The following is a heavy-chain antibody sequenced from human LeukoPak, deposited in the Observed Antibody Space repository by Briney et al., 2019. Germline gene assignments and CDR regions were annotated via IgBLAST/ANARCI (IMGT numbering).Heavy chain of an antibody. CDR1: GGSFSGYY. D-gene: IGHD3-3*01. CDR3: ARIKYYDFWSGYPDY. Sequence: SETLSLTCAVYGGSFSGYYWSWIRQPPGKGLEWIGEINHSGSTNYNPSLKSRVTISVDKSKNQFSLKLSSVTAADTAVYYCARIKYYDFWSGYPDYWGQGTLVTVSS. CDR2: INHSGST. V-gene: IGHV4-34*01. J-gene: IGHJ4*02.